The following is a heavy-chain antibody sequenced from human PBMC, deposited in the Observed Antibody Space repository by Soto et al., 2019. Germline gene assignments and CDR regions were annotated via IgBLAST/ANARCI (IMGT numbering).Heavy chain of an antibody. CDR1: RFTFSNYA. Sequence: EVQLLESGGGLVQPRGSLRLSCAASRFTFSNYAMSWVRQAPGKGLEWVSGISDSGDTTYYADSVKGRFTISRDNSKNTLYLQMKRLEAADTAVYYCAKWDHHGSGTYKRRYNFDYWGQGALVTVS. V-gene: IGHV3-23*01. J-gene: IGHJ4*02. D-gene: IGHD3-10*01. CDR3: AKWDHHGSGTYKRRYNFDY. CDR2: ISDSGDTT.